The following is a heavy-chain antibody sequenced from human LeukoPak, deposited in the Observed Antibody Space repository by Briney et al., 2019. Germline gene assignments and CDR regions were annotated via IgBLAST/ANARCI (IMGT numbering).Heavy chain of an antibody. CDR3: AELGITMIGGV. CDR1: GFTFRNFG. J-gene: IGHJ6*04. Sequence: GGSLRLSCAASGFTFRNFGMTWVRQVPGKGLEWVSAISDSGSTTHYADSVRGRFTISRDNAKNSLYLQMNSLRAEDTAVYYCAELGITMIGGVWGKGTTVTISS. V-gene: IGHV3-23*01. CDR2: ISDSGSTT. D-gene: IGHD3-10*02.